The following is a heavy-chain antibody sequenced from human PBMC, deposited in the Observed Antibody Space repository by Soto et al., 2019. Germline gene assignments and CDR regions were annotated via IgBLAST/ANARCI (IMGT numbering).Heavy chain of an antibody. J-gene: IGHJ4*02. CDR3: ASGGPILAARPDYFDY. Sequence: GGPVKVSCKASGYTFTGYYMHWVRQAPGQGLEWMGWINPNSGGTNYAQKFQGGVTMTRDTSISTAYMELSRLRSDDTAVYYCASGGPILAARPDYFDYWGQGTLVTVSS. CDR1: GYTFTGYY. CDR2: INPNSGGT. V-gene: IGHV1-2*02. D-gene: IGHD6-6*01.